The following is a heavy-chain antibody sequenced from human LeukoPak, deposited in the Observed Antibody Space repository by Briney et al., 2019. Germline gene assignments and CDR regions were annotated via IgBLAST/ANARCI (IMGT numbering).Heavy chain of an antibody. CDR1: GYTFTSYG. D-gene: IGHD1-26*01. CDR3: ARVSPSGSYYGRYDY. V-gene: IGHV1-46*01. Sequence: ASVKVSCKASGYTFTSYGISWVRQAPGQGLEWMGIINPSGGSTSYAQKFQGRVTMTRDTSTSTVYMELSSLRSEDTAVYYCARVSPSGSYYGRYDYWGQGTLVTVSS. CDR2: INPSGGST. J-gene: IGHJ4*02.